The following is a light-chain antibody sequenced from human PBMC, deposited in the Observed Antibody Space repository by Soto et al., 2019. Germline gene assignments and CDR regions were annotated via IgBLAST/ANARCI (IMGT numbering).Light chain of an antibody. V-gene: IGKV1-39*01. CDR3: QQSYSTPLT. Sequence: DIPMTQSPSSLSASVGDRVTITCRASQSISSYFNWYQQKPGKAPKLLTYAASSLQSGVPSRFSGSGSGTEFTLTISSLQPEDFATYYCQQSYSTPLTFGGGTKVEIK. CDR1: QSISSY. J-gene: IGKJ4*01. CDR2: AAS.